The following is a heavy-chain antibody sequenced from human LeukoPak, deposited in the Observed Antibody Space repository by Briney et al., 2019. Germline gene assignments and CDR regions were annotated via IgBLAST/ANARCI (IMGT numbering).Heavy chain of an antibody. D-gene: IGHD2-2*01. CDR2: ISSSGTTT. Sequence: PGGSLRLSCVASGFTFSSYEMNWVRQAPGKGLEWVSYISSSGTTTHYADSVKGRFTVSRDNAKSSLYLQMNSLRAEDTAVYYCATYRLSYADYWGQGTLVTVSS. V-gene: IGHV3-48*03. J-gene: IGHJ4*02. CDR1: GFTFSSYE. CDR3: ATYRLSYADY.